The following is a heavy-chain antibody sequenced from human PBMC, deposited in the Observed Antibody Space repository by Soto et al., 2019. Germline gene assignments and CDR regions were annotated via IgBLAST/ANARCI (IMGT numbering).Heavy chain of an antibody. V-gene: IGHV1-69*13. Sequence: ASVKVSCKASAGTFVNYAITWVRQAPGQGLELMGTITPMFGTTYNAQKFNGRVTFTADESTSTAFMELSGLRSQDTAVYYCARVALSGILLGVVDSWGQGSLVIVSS. J-gene: IGHJ4*02. D-gene: IGHD3-3*01. CDR3: ARVALSGILLGVVDS. CDR2: ITPMFGTT. CDR1: AGTFVNYA.